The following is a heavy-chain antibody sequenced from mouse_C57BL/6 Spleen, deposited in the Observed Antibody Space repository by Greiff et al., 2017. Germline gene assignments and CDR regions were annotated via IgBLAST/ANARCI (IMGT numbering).Heavy chain of an antibody. Sequence: QVQLQQSGPELVKPGASVKISCKASGYAFSSSRMNWVKQRPGKGLERIGRIYPGDGDNNYNGKFKGKATLTAEKSSSTDYMQLSSQTSEDSAVYFCARYDYGNYGAMDYWGQGPSVTVSS. CDR3: ARYDYGNYGAMDY. CDR2: IYPGDGDN. CDR1: GYAFSSSR. V-gene: IGHV1-82*01. D-gene: IGHD2-1*01. J-gene: IGHJ4*01.